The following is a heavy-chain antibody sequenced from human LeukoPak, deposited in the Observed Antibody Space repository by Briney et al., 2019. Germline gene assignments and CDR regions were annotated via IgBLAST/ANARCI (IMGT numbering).Heavy chain of an antibody. J-gene: IGHJ2*01. V-gene: IGHV4-30-2*01. Sequence: SETLSLTCTVSGGSISSGGYYWSWIRQPPGKGLEWIGYIYHSGSTYYNPSLKSRVTISVDRSKNQFSLKLSSVTAADTAVYYCARDRGYCSGGSCYPTGYFDLWGRGTLVTVSS. CDR1: GGSISSGGYY. CDR3: ARDRGYCSGGSCYPTGYFDL. D-gene: IGHD2-15*01. CDR2: IYHSGST.